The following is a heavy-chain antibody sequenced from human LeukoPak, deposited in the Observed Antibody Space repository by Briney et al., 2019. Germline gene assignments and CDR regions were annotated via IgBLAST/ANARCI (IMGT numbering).Heavy chain of an antibody. CDR2: IYWNDDK. CDR1: GFSLSTSGVG. D-gene: IGHD2-2*01. CDR3: AHRDIVVVPAAIGFVY. Sequence: SGPTLVKPTQTLTLTCTLSGFSLSTSGVGVGWIRQPPGKALEWLALIYWNDDKRFSPSLKSRLTITKDTSKNQVVLTMTNMDPVDTATYYCAHRDIVVVPAAIGFVYWGQGTLVTVSS. J-gene: IGHJ4*02. V-gene: IGHV2-5*01.